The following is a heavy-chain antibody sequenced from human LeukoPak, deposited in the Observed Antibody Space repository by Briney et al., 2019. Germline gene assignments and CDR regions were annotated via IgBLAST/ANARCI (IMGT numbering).Heavy chain of an antibody. D-gene: IGHD3-10*01. V-gene: IGHV3-7*01. J-gene: IGHJ5*02. CDR2: IKQDGSEK. CDR3: ARIITMVRGVIPWFDP. Sequence: GGSLRLSCAASGFTFSSYWISWVRQAPGKGLEWVANIKQDGSEKYYVDSVKGRFTISRDNAKNSLYLQMNSLRAEDTAVYYCARIITMVRGVIPWFDPRGQGTLVTVSS. CDR1: GFTFSSYW.